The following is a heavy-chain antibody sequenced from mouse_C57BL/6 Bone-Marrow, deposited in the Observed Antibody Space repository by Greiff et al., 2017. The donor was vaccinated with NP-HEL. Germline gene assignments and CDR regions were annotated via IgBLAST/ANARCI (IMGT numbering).Heavy chain of an antibody. CDR3: ARHEAYYGSSYAMDY. CDR1: GYTFTECT. J-gene: IGHJ4*01. D-gene: IGHD1-1*01. V-gene: IGHV1-62-2*01. CDR2: FYPGSGSI. Sequence: VLLQQSGAELVKPAASVSLSCTASGYTFTECTIYCVNQRFRQGLLWMVWFYPGSGSIKYNQNFKDRATLTPDKSSSPVYMELSRVTSEDSAVYFCARHEAYYGSSYAMDYWGQGTSDTVST.